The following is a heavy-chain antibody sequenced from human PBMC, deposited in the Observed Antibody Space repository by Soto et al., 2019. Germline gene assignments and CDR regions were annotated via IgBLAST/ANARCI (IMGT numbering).Heavy chain of an antibody. Sequence: SETLSLTCTVSGGSFRGYYCGWVRQPPGKGLEWIGEITHSGSSNYHPSLKSRVTISVATSKNQFSLTVNSVTPADTAVYYCARGEITLLGGMDVWGQGTTVTVSS. D-gene: IGHD3-10*01. J-gene: IGHJ6*02. CDR1: GGSFRGYY. CDR3: ARGEITLLGGMDV. V-gene: IGHV4-34*01. CDR2: ITHSGSS.